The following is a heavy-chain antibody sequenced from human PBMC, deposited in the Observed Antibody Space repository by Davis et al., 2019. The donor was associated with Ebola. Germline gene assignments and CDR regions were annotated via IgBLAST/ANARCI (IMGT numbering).Heavy chain of an antibody. J-gene: IGHJ3*01. CDR2: INSDNGDT. CDR3: ARGQWEGVALDF. Sequence: ASVKVSCKTSGNPFGGYYLHWVRQAPGQGLEWLGWINSDNGDTNYAQKFHGRVTMTRDTSISTASMELSSLTSDDTAIYYCARGQWEGVALDFWGQGTMVTVSS. V-gene: IGHV1-2*02. D-gene: IGHD1-26*01. CDR1: GNPFGGYY.